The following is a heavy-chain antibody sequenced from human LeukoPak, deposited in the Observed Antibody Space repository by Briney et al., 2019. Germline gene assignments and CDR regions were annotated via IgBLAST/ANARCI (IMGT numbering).Heavy chain of an antibody. D-gene: IGHD4-23*01. CDR3: ARDLLNEGNHLDY. CDR1: GGSISSGDYY. J-gene: IGHJ4*02. Sequence: SETLSLTCTVSGGSISSGDYYWSWIRQPPGKGLEWIGYIYYSGSTYYNPSLKSRVTISVDTSKNQFSLKLSSVTAADTAVYYCARDLLNEGNHLDYWGQGALVSVSS. V-gene: IGHV4-30-4*01. CDR2: IYYSGST.